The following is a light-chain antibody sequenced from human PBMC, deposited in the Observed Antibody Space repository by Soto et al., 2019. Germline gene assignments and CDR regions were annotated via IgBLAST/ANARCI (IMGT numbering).Light chain of an antibody. CDR3: RQRYNWPLT. CDR1: QSIGNS. V-gene: IGKV3-11*01. J-gene: IGKJ4*01. Sequence: TVLTQSRATLILKPRERATLSCKASQSIGNSLGWFQQKPGQAPRLLIDDAFNRATGIPARFTGSGSGSDFTLTISSLEPEDFGVYYCRQRYNWPLTFGGGTKVDIK. CDR2: DAF.